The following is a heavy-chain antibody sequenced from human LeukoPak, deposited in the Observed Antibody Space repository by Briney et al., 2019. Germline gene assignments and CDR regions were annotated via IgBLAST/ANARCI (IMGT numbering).Heavy chain of an antibody. V-gene: IGHV3-7*05. D-gene: IGHD5-12*01. CDR1: GLTLSNYW. J-gene: IGHJ4*02. CDR3: ARNWRTGYDVCPGY. CDR2: IKQDGSDK. Sequence: GGSLRLSCAGSGLTLSNYWMTWVRQAPGKGLEWVANIKQDGSDKYYLVSMKGRFIISRDNTNISLYLQMNSLRCNKTAVYYCARNWRTGYDVCPGYWGQGTRATVSS.